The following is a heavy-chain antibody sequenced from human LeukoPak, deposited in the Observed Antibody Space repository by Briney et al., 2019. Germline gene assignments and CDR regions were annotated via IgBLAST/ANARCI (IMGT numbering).Heavy chain of an antibody. CDR3: ARVSIAARRSALDY. V-gene: IGHV4-34*01. J-gene: IGHJ4*02. CDR2: INHSGST. D-gene: IGHD6-6*01. CDR1: GGSFSGYY. Sequence: SETLSLTCAVYGGSFSGYYWSWIRHPPGKGLEWIGEINHSGSTNYNPSLKSRVTISVDTSKNQFSLKLRSVTAADTAVYYCARVSIAARRSALDYWGQGTLATVSS.